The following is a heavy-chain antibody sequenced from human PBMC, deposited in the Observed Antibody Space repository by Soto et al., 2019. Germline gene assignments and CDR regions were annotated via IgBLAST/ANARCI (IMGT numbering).Heavy chain of an antibody. CDR2: ISYDGSNK. Sequence: VGSLRLSCAASGFTFSSYAMHWVRQAPGKGLEWVAVISYDGSNKYYADSVKGRFTISRDNSKNTLYLQMNSLRAEDTAVYYCARDSSMRGSFDYWGQGTLVTVSS. J-gene: IGHJ4*02. V-gene: IGHV3-30-3*01. D-gene: IGHD3-22*01. CDR3: ARDSSMRGSFDY. CDR1: GFTFSSYA.